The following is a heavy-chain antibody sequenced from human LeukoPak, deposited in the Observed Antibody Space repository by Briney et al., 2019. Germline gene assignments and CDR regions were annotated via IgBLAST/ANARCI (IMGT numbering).Heavy chain of an antibody. V-gene: IGHV3-30*02. D-gene: IGHD6-13*01. Sequence: GGSLRLSCAASGFTFSSYGMHWVRQAPGKGLEWVAFIRYDGSNKYYADSVKGRFTISRDNSKNTLYLQMNSLRAEDTAVYYCAKHSSSWSTYYFDYWGQGTLVTVSS. CDR3: AKHSSSWSTYYFDY. J-gene: IGHJ4*02. CDR1: GFTFSSYG. CDR2: IRYDGSNK.